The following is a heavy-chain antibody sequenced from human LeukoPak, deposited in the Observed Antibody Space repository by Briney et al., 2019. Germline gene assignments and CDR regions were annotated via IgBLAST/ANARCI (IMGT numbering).Heavy chain of an antibody. D-gene: IGHD5-12*01. V-gene: IGHV4-38-2*02. CDR2: VFYSGVT. CDR3: ARDRGGRTGYASGDFDF. Sequence: SSETLSLTCVVSSFSISNGFYWVWIRQPPGKGLEWIANVFYSGVTYYNPSLMSRVTISVDTSKNQFSLKLNSVTAADTAVYYCARDRGGRTGYASGDFDFWGQGVLVTVSS. CDR1: SFSISNGFY. J-gene: IGHJ4*02.